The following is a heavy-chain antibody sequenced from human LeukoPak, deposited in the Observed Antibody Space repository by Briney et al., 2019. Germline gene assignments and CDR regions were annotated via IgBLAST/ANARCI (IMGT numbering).Heavy chain of an antibody. Sequence: SETLSLTCAVSGGSISISNWWSWVGQSPGKGLEWVGEIYHSGSTNYNPSLKSRVTISVDKSKNQFSLKLSSVTAADTAVYYCASRLYDSARNFDYWGQGTLVTVSS. CDR2: IYHSGST. J-gene: IGHJ4*02. V-gene: IGHV4-4*02. D-gene: IGHD3-22*01. CDR1: GGSISISNW. CDR3: ASRLYDSARNFDY.